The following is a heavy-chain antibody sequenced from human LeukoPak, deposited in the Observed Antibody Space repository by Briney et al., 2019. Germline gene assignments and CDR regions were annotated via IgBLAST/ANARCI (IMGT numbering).Heavy chain of an antibody. J-gene: IGHJ5*02. Sequence: SETLSLTCAVYGGSFSGYYWSWIRQPPGKGLEWIGEINHSGSTNYNPSLKSRVTISVDTSKNQFSLKLSSVTAADTAVYYCARDRGSSTNSNWFDPWGQGTLVTVSS. CDR1: GGSFSGYY. D-gene: IGHD2-2*01. V-gene: IGHV4-34*01. CDR3: ARDRGSSTNSNWFDP. CDR2: INHSGST.